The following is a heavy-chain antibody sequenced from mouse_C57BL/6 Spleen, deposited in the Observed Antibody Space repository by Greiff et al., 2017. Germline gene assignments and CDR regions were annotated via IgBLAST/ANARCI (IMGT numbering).Heavy chain of an antibody. CDR2: IDPETGGT. CDR1: GYTFTDYE. Sequence: QVQLKQSGAELVRPGASVTLSCKASGYTFTDYEMHWVKQTPVHGLEWIGAIDPETGGTAYNQKFKGKAILTADKSSSTAYMELRSLTSEDSAVYYCTRVRVWSEYDGDYWGQGTTLTVSS. V-gene: IGHV1-15*01. J-gene: IGHJ2*01. CDR3: TRVRVWSEYDGDY. D-gene: IGHD2-4*01.